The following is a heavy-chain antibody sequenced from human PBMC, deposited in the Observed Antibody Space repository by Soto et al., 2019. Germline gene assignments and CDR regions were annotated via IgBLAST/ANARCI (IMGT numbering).Heavy chain of an antibody. J-gene: IGHJ5*01. V-gene: IGHV3-23*01. CDR2: LSGSGGST. CDR1: GFTFSNYA. D-gene: IGHD2-2*01. CDR3: AIDTVRVATRWIDF. Sequence: PGGTLRLSCAASGFTFSNYAMCWVRHAPEKGLEWGSTLSGSGGSTYYADSVEGRFTICRDNSRTTLYLQMNSLRAEDTAVYYCAIDTVRVATRWIDFWGKGTLGTGSS.